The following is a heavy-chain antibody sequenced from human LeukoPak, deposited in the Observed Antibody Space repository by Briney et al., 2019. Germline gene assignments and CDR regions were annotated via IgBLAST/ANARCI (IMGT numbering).Heavy chain of an antibody. D-gene: IGHD3-16*01. CDR3: ARGWGGDFDY. V-gene: IGHV4-59*11. CDR2: IYYSGST. J-gene: IGHJ4*02. Sequence: SETLSLTCTVSGASISSHYWSWIRQPPGKGLEWIGYIYYSGSTNYNPSLKSRATISVDTSKNQLSLKLSSVTAADTAVYYWARGWGGDFDYWGQGTLVTVSS. CDR1: GASISSHY.